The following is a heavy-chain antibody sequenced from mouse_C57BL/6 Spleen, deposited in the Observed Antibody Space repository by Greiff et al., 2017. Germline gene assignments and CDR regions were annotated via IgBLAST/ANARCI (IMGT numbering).Heavy chain of an antibody. CDR2: IYPRSGNT. V-gene: IGHV1-81*01. Sequence: VQLQESGAELARPGASVKLSCKASGYTFTSYGISWVKQRTGQGLAWIGEIYPRSGNTYYNEKFKGKATLTADKSSSTAYMELRSLTSEDSAVSFGAVSMVTTESWFAYWGQGTLVTVSA. D-gene: IGHD2-2*01. J-gene: IGHJ3*01. CDR3: AVSMVTTESWFAY. CDR1: GYTFTSYG.